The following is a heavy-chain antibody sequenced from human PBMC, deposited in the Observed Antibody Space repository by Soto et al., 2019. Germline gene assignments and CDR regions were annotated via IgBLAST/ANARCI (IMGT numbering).Heavy chain of an antibody. V-gene: IGHV3-33*01. Sequence: QVQLVESGGGVVQPGRSLRLSCAASGFTFSSYGMHWVRQAPGKGLEWVAVIWYDGSNKYYADSVKGRFTISRDNSKNTLYLQTNSLRAEDTAVYYCARERSMVRGVWGPGYWGQGTLVTVSS. CDR3: ARERSMVRGVWGPGY. J-gene: IGHJ4*02. CDR2: IWYDGSNK. D-gene: IGHD3-10*01. CDR1: GFTFSSYG.